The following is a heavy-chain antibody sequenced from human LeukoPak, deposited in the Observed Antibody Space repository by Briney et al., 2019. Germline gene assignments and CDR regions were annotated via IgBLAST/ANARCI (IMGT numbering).Heavy chain of an antibody. CDR3: ARGRQLAPYHFDY. Sequence: SEALSLTCTVSGGSISSYYWSWIRQPPGKGLEWIGYIYYSGSTNYNPSLKSRVTISVDTSKNQFSLKLSSVTAADTAVYYCARGRQLAPYHFDYWGQGTLVTVSS. CDR1: GGSISSYY. CDR2: IYYSGST. V-gene: IGHV4-59*01. J-gene: IGHJ4*02. D-gene: IGHD6-6*01.